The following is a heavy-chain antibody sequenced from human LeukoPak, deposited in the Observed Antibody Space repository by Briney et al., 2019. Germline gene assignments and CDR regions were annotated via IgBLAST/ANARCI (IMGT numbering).Heavy chain of an antibody. Sequence: ASVKVSCKASGYNFTNYALNWVRQTPGQGLEWMGWINTNTGNPTYAQGFTGRFVFSLDTSVSTAYLQISSLKAEDTAVYYCARGRIAATNWFDPWGQGTLVTVSS. CDR2: INTNTGNP. D-gene: IGHD6-13*01. CDR1: GYNFTNYA. CDR3: ARGRIAATNWFDP. J-gene: IGHJ5*02. V-gene: IGHV7-4-1*02.